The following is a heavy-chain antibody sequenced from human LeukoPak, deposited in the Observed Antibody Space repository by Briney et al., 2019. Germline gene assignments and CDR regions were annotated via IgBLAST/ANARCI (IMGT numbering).Heavy chain of an antibody. J-gene: IGHJ4*02. V-gene: IGHV3-30*18. CDR3: AKALSGSFDY. Sequence: GGSLRLSCAASGFTFSSYAMSWVRQAPGKGLEWVAVISYDGSNKYYADSVKGRFTISRDNSKNTLYLQMNSLRAEDTAVYYCAKALSGSFDYWGQGTLVTVSS. CDR2: ISYDGSNK. D-gene: IGHD3-10*01. CDR1: GFTFSSYA.